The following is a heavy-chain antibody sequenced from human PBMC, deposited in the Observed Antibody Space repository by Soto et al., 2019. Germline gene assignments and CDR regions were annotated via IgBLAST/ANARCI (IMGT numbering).Heavy chain of an antibody. Sequence: SETLSLTCAVSGGSISSSNWWSWVRQPPGKGLEWIGEIYHSGSTNYNPSLKSRVTISVDKSKNQFPLKLSSVTAADTAVYYCASTLSVYYYGSGSYSWFDPWGQGTLVTVSS. CDR1: GGSISSSNW. CDR2: IYHSGST. J-gene: IGHJ5*02. CDR3: ASTLSVYYYGSGSYSWFDP. D-gene: IGHD3-10*01. V-gene: IGHV4-4*02.